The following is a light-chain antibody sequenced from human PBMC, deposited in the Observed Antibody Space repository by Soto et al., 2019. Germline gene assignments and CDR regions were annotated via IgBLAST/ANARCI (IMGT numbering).Light chain of an antibody. CDR1: QSISSN. Sequence: TVMTQSLATLSVSPGERATLSCRASQSISSNLAWYHQKPGQAPRLLIYGASNRLPGIPDRFSGSGSGTDFTLTINRLEPEDFAVYYCQQYSKWPITFGQGTRLEIK. CDR2: GAS. J-gene: IGKJ5*01. V-gene: IGKV3D-15*01. CDR3: QQYSKWPIT.